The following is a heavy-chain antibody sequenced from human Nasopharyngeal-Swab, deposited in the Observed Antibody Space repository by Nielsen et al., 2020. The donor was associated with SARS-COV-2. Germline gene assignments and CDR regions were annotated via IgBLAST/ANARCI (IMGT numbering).Heavy chain of an antibody. J-gene: IGHJ4*02. D-gene: IGHD6-6*01. CDR1: GFTFPSYA. CDR2: ISYDGKNK. V-gene: IGHV3-30*04. Sequence: GGSLRLSCAGSGFTFPSYAMHWVRQAPGKGLEWVAVISYDGKNKYYADSVKGRFTISRDNSKNTLYLQMNSLRAGDTAIYFCAKARGSSSEFDHWGQGTLVTVSS. CDR3: AKARGSSSEFDH.